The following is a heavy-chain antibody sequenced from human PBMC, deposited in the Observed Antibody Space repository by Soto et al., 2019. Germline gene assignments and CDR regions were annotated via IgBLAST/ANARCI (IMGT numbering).Heavy chain of an antibody. D-gene: IGHD3-3*01. CDR2: ISGSGGST. V-gene: IGHV3-23*01. J-gene: IGHJ6*02. CDR1: GFTFSSYA. CDR3: AKDQAHYDFWSGPLMDV. Sequence: PGGSLRLSCAASGFTFSSYAMSWVRQAPGKGLEWVSAISGSGGSTYYADSVKGRFTISRDNSKNTLYLQMNSLRAEDTAVYYCAKDQAHYDFWSGPLMDVWGQGTTVTVSS.